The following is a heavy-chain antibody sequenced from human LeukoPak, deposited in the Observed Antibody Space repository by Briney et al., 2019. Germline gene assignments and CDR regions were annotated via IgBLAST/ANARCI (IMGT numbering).Heavy chain of an antibody. CDR3: AIERPNFNYYDSSGFDY. CDR2: ISWNSGSI. V-gene: IGHV3-9*01. CDR1: GFTFDDYA. J-gene: IGHJ4*02. D-gene: IGHD3-22*01. Sequence: GGSLRLSCAASGFTFDDYAMHWVRQAPGKGLEWVSGISWNSGSIGYADSVKGRFTISRDNAKNSLYLQMNSLRAEDTALYYCAIERPNFNYYDSSGFDYWGQGTLVTVSS.